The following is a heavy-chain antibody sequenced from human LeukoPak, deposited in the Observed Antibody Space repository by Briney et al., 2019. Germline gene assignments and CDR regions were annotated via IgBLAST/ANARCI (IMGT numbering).Heavy chain of an antibody. V-gene: IGHV1-46*01. CDR3: ARDPGLQGNLYYMDV. J-gene: IGHJ6*03. CDR2: INPSSGST. Sequence: ASVKVSCKASGYTLTGYYMHWVRQAPGQGLEWMGIINPSSGSTSYAQKFQGRVTMTRDMSTSTVYMELSSLRAEDTAVYYCARDPGLQGNLYYMDVWGKGTTVTVSS. CDR1: GYTLTGYY. D-gene: IGHD4-11*01.